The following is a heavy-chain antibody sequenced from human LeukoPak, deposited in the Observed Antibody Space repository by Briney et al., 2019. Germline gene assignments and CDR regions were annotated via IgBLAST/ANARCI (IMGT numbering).Heavy chain of an antibody. Sequence: GRSLRLSCAASGFTFSSYAMHWVRQAPGKGLEWVAVISYDGSNKHYADSVKGRFTISRDNSKNTLYLQMNSLRAEDTAVYYCARVPYSSGWYYFDYWGQGTLVTVSS. CDR2: ISYDGSNK. V-gene: IGHV3-30*04. CDR3: ARVPYSSGWYYFDY. D-gene: IGHD6-19*01. CDR1: GFTFSSYA. J-gene: IGHJ4*02.